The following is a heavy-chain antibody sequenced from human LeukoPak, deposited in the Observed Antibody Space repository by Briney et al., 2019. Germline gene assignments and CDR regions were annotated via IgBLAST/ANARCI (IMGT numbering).Heavy chain of an antibody. CDR3: ARIAPLVPGTTFDI. V-gene: IGHV4-4*07. J-gene: IGHJ3*02. CDR2: IYTSGST. Sequence: SETLCLTCTVSGGSISSYYWSWIRQPAGKGLEWIGRIYTSGSTNYNPSLKSRVTMSVDTSKNQFSLKLSSVTAADTAVYYCARIAPLVPGTTFDIWGQGTMVTVSS. CDR1: GGSISSYY.